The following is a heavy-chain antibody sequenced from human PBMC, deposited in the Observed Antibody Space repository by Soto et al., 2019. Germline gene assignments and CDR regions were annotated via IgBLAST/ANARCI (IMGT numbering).Heavy chain of an antibody. CDR1: WDRLSSNSAA. Sequence: PSQTLSLTCASSWDRLSSNSAALNWLSQSPSRGLEWLGMTYYRSKWYNDYAVSVKNRITINLHTSKNHFSLQLNSVSPDHAAVYYCARDVDDFWSGFYYYGMDVWGQGTKVTVSS. J-gene: IGHJ6*02. D-gene: IGHD3-3*01. CDR2: TYYRSKWYN. CDR3: ARDVDDFWSGFYYYGMDV. V-gene: IGHV6-1*01.